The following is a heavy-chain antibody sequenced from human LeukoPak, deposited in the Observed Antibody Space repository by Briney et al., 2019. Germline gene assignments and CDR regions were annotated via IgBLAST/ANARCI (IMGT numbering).Heavy chain of an antibody. CDR2: IIPIFGTA. D-gene: IGHD2-15*01. J-gene: IGHJ5*02. Sequence: SVKVSCKASGGTFSSYAISWVRQAPGQGLEWMGGIIPIFGTANYAQKFQGRDTITTDESTSTAYMELSSLRSEDTAVYYCAGTVVVADTRLNWFDPWGQGTLVTVSS. CDR3: AGTVVVADTRLNWFDP. V-gene: IGHV1-69*05. CDR1: GGTFSSYA.